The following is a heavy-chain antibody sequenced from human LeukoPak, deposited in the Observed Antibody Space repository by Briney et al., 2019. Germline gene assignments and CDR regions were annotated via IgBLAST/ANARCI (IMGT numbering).Heavy chain of an antibody. J-gene: IGHJ6*02. CDR1: GFTFSSYS. D-gene: IGHD3-16*01. CDR3: ARDVLGACRRYYYYGMDV. Sequence: NPGGSLRLSCAASGFTFSSYSMNWVRQAPGKGLEWVSSISSSSSYIYYADSVKGRFTISRDNAKNSLYLQMNSLRAEDTAVYYCARDVLGACRRYYYYGMDVWGQGTTVTVSS. CDR2: ISSSSSYI. V-gene: IGHV3-21*01.